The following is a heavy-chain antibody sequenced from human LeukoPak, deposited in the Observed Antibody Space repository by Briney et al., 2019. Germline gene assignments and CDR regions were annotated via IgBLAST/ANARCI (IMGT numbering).Heavy chain of an antibody. CDR3: ATGLLAHCSSTSCYRPRSPTGAFDI. D-gene: IGHD2-2*01. V-gene: IGHV1-18*01. CDR2: ISAYNGNT. CDR1: GYTFTSYG. Sequence: EASVKVSCKASGYTFTSYGISWVRQAPGQGLEWMGWISAYNGNTNYAQKLQGRVTMTTDTSTSTAYMELRSLRSDDTAVYYCATGLLAHCSSTSCYRPRSPTGAFDIWGQGTMVTVSS. J-gene: IGHJ3*02.